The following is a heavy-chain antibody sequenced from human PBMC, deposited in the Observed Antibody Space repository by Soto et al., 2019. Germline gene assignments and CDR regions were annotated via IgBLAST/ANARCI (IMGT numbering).Heavy chain of an antibody. CDR3: ARERPDGARLDP. CDR2: IYYSGST. V-gene: IGHV4-30-4*02. CDR1: GDSIIRCDYY. D-gene: IGHD6-6*01. Sequence: SETLALTSTVPGDSIIRCDYYWSWIRQPPGRGLEWVGYIYYSGSTYYNPSLKSRITISVDTSKNQFSLKLSSVTAADTAVYYCARERPDGARLDPWGQGTLVSVSS. J-gene: IGHJ5*02.